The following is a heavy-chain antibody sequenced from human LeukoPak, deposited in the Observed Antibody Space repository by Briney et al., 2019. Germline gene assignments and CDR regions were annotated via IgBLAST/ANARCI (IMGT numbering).Heavy chain of an antibody. D-gene: IGHD2-2*01. CDR3: ARVGPPAASGMDV. Sequence: ASVKVSCKASGYTFTSYAMHWVRQAPGQGLEWMGRINPNSGGTNYAQKFQGRVTMTRDTSINTIYMELTRLRSDDTAVYYCARVGPPAASGMDVWGQGTTVTVSS. CDR1: GYTFTSYA. CDR2: INPNSGGT. J-gene: IGHJ6*02. V-gene: IGHV1-2*06.